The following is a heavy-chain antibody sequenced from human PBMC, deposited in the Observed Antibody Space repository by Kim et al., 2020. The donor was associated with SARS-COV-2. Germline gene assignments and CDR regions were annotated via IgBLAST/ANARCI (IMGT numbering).Heavy chain of an antibody. J-gene: IGHJ4*02. V-gene: IGHV3-7*04. CDR2: DGSGK. Sequence: DGSGKYYVDSVKGRFTISRDNAKNSLYMQMSSLRAEDTAVYYCARGLGLGYWGQGTLVTVSS. D-gene: IGHD3-22*01. CDR3: ARGLGLGY.